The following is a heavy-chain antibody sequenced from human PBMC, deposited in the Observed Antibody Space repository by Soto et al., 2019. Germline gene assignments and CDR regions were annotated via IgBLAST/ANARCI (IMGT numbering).Heavy chain of an antibody. CDR2: MNPNSGNT. CDR3: ARGITIFGVVDP. Sequence: QVQLVQSGAEVKKPGASVKVSCKASGYTFTSYDINWVRQATGQGLEWMGWMNPNSGNTGYAQKVQGXVXXXRXXSISTAYMELSSLRSEDTAVYYCARGITIFGVVDPGGQGTLVTVSS. CDR1: GYTFTSYD. J-gene: IGHJ5*02. D-gene: IGHD3-3*01. V-gene: IGHV1-8*01.